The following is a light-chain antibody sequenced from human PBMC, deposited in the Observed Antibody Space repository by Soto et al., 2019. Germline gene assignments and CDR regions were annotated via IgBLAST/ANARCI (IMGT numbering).Light chain of an antibody. V-gene: IGKV1-27*01. J-gene: IGKJ1*01. CDR2: AAS. CDR1: QGISNY. Sequence: IQMTQSPSSLSASVGDRVTITCRASQGISNYLAWYQQKPGKVPKLLIYAASTLQSGVPSRFSGSGSETAFPLTISSLQPEYVATYYCQRYNSAPWAFGQGTKVEIK. CDR3: QRYNSAPWA.